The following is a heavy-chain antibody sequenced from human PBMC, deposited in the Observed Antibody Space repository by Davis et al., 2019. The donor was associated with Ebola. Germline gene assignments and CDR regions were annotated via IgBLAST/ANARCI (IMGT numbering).Heavy chain of an antibody. CDR1: GFTFSNAW. J-gene: IGHJ6*02. Sequence: PGGSLRLSCAASGFTFSNAWMSWVRQAPGKGLEWVGRIKSKTDGGTTDYAAPVKGRFTISRDNSKNTVYLQMNSLRAEDTAVYYCARGFGVAYYGMDVWGQGTTVTVSS. CDR2: IKSKTDGGTT. D-gene: IGHD3-3*01. CDR3: ARGFGVAYYGMDV. V-gene: IGHV3-15*01.